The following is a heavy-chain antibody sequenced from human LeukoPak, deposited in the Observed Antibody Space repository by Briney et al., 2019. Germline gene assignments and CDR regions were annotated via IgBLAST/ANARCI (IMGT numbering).Heavy chain of an antibody. Sequence: GGSLRLSCAASGFTFSTYAMHWVRQAPDKGLEWVAIISYDGSNEYYADSVKGRFTISRDNSKNTLYLQMNSLRPEDTAVYYCASRGGDGSGSKGSFDYWGQGTLVTVSS. V-gene: IGHV3-30-3*01. D-gene: IGHD3-10*01. CDR2: ISYDGSNE. J-gene: IGHJ4*02. CDR3: ASRGGDGSGSKGSFDY. CDR1: GFTFSTYA.